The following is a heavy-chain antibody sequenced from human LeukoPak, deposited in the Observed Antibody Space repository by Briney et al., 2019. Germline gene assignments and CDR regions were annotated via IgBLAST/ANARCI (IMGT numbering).Heavy chain of an antibody. V-gene: IGHV3-30*18. CDR3: AKQTTVRMRYFDY. CDR2: ISYDGSNK. D-gene: IGHD4-17*01. CDR1: GFTFSSYG. Sequence: GGSLRLSCAASGFTFSSYGMHWVRQAPGKGLEWVAVISYDGSNKYYADSVKGRFTISRDNSKNTLYLQMNSLRAEDTAVYYCAKQTTVRMRYFDYWGQGTLVTVSS. J-gene: IGHJ4*02.